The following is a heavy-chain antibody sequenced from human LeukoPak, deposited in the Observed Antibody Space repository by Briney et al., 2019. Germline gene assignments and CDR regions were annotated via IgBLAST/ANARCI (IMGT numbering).Heavy chain of an antibody. Sequence: PSETLSLTCTVPGGSISSYYWSWIRQPPGKGLEWIGYIYYSGSTNYNPSLKSRVTISVDTSKNQFSLKLSSVTAADTAVYYCARSVLRAFDIWGQGTMVTVSS. CDR1: GGSISSYY. J-gene: IGHJ3*02. CDR2: IYYSGST. D-gene: IGHD2/OR15-2a*01. CDR3: ARSVLRAFDI. V-gene: IGHV4-59*08.